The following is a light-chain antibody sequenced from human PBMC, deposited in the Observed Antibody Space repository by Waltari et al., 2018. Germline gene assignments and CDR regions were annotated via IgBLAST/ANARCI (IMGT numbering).Light chain of an antibody. CDR3: QQYYDTPYT. Sequence: DIVMTQSPDSLVVSLGERATINCKSSRNLLYSPNNKDFLAWYQQKPGQPPKLLIYWASTRESGFPDRFTGSGSGTDFSLTISSLQAEDVAVYYCQQYYDTPYTFGQGTKLEIK. CDR1: RNLLYSPNNKDF. J-gene: IGKJ2*01. CDR2: WAS. V-gene: IGKV4-1*01.